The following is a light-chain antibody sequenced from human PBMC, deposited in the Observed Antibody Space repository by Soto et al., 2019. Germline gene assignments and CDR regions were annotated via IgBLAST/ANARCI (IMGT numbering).Light chain of an antibody. Sequence: QSALTQPPSASGSPGQSVTISCTGTSSDVGGYNYVSWYQQHPGKAPKLMIYEVSKRPSGVPDRFSGSKSGNTASLTVSGLQAEDEADYYCSSYTCSSTLVFGGGTKLTVL. CDR3: SSYTCSSTLV. V-gene: IGLV2-8*01. CDR2: EVS. CDR1: SSDVGGYNY. J-gene: IGLJ2*01.